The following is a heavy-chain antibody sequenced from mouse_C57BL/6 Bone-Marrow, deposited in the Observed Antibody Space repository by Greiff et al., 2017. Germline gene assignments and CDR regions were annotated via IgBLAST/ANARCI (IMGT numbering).Heavy chain of an antibody. Sequence: QVQLKQSGPGLVQPSQSLSITCTVSGFSLTSYGVHWVRQSPGKGLEWLGVIWSGGSTDYNAAFISRLSISKDNSKSQVFFKMNSLQADDTAIYYCASSYYSSPGNWYFDVWGTGTTVTVSS. J-gene: IGHJ1*03. CDR3: ASSYYSSPGNWYFDV. V-gene: IGHV2-2*01. D-gene: IGHD2-5*01. CDR1: GFSLTSYG. CDR2: IWSGGST.